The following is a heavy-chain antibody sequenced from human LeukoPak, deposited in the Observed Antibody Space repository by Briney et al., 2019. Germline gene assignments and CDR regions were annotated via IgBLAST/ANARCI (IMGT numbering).Heavy chain of an antibody. Sequence: SETLSLTCTVSGGSISSYYWSWIRQPPGKGLGWIGYIYYSGSTNYNPSLKSRVTISVDTSKNQFSLKLSSVTAADTAVYYCARGGVTLGYWGQGTLVTVSS. CDR3: ARGGVTLGY. V-gene: IGHV4-59*01. CDR2: IYYSGST. D-gene: IGHD4-23*01. CDR1: GGSISSYY. J-gene: IGHJ4*02.